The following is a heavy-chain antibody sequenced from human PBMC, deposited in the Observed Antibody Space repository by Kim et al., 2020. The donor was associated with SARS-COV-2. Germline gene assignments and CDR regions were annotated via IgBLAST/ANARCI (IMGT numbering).Heavy chain of an antibody. D-gene: IGHD1-20*01. CDR2: IFDSART. CDR1: GASFSSSNSY. CDR3: ARDVVVNERILRYHFDY. Sequence: SETLSLTCGVSGASFSSSNSYWGWNRQSHGKGWEWIGSIFDSARTYSNPSLRSRISISVDTSKKQFSLKLTSGTAADTAIYYCARDVVVNERILRYHFDYWGQGALVAVSS. V-gene: IGHV4-39*02. J-gene: IGHJ4*02.